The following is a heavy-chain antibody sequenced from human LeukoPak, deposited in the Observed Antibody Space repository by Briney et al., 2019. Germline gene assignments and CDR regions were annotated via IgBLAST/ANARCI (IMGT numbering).Heavy chain of an antibody. V-gene: IGHV4-59*04. CDR1: GFTVNNNY. D-gene: IGHD4-17*01. CDR3: ARHIPYDYGDYADC. J-gene: IGHJ4*02. Sequence: GSLRLSCAASGFTVNNNYMSWVRQPPGKGLEWIASIYYSGSTYYNPSLKSRVIISVDTSKNQFSLKLSSVTATDTAVYYCARHIPYDYGDYADCWGQGTLVTVSS. CDR2: IYYSGST.